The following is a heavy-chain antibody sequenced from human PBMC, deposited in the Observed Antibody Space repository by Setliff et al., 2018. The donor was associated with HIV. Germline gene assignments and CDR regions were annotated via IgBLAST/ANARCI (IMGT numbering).Heavy chain of an antibody. CDR1: GFTFSTYT. V-gene: IGHV3-21*01. D-gene: IGHD6-13*01. J-gene: IGHJ4*02. CDR3: ATQTGFYNSHWYDY. CDR2: ISISSSYI. Sequence: PGGSLRLSCVTSGFTFSTYTMNWVRQAPGKGLEWVSSISISSSYIYYADSMKGRFTISRDNAKNSVFLQMNSLRAEDTGVYYCATQTGFYNSHWYDYWGQGTMVTVSS.